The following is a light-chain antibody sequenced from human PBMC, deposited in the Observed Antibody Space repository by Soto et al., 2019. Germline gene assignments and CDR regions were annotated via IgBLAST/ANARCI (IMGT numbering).Light chain of an antibody. CDR1: SNDVGGYDY. CDR3: SSYTGSSTRYV. Sequence: QSALTQPASVSGSPGQSITISCTGTSNDVGGYDYVSWYQHHPGKAPKLMIYEVSDRPSGVSNRFSGSKSGNTASLTISGLQAEDEADYYCSSYTGSSTRYVFGTGTQLTVL. J-gene: IGLJ1*01. V-gene: IGLV2-14*01. CDR2: EVS.